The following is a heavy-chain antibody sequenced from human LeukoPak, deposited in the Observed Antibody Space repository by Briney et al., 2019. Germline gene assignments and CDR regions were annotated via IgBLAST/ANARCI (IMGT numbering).Heavy chain of an antibody. CDR2: ISSSSSYI. CDR1: GFTFSSYS. CDR3: ARDFWSGYDY. D-gene: IGHD3-3*01. J-gene: IGHJ4*02. V-gene: IGHV3-21*01. Sequence: GGSLRLSCAASGFTFSSYSMNWVRQASGKGLEWVSSISSSSSYIYYADSVKGRFTISRDNAKNSLYLQMNSLRAEDTAVYYCARDFWSGYDYWGQGTLVTVSS.